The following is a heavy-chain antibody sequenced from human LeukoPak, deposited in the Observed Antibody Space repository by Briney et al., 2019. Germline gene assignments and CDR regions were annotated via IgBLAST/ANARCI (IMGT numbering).Heavy chain of an antibody. J-gene: IGHJ4*02. V-gene: IGHV1-18*01. Sequence: ASVKVSCKASGCTFTSYGISWVRQAPGQGREWMGWISAYNGNTNYAQKLQGRVTMTTDTSTSTAYMELSRLRSDHTAVYYCARMGYSYGVDYWGQGTLVTVSS. D-gene: IGHD5-18*01. CDR1: GCTFTSYG. CDR2: ISAYNGNT. CDR3: ARMGYSYGVDY.